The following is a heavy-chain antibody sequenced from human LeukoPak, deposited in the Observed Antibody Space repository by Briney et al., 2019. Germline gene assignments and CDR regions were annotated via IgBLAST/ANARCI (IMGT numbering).Heavy chain of an antibody. J-gene: IGHJ4*02. CDR1: GYTLTELS. D-gene: IGHD3-10*01. V-gene: IGHV1-24*01. Sequence: GASVKVSCKVSGYTLTELSMHWVRQAPGRGREGMGGFDLEDGETIYAQKFQGRVTMTEDTSTDTAYMELSSLRSEDTAVYYCATGVLLWFGELSTNDYWGQGTLVTVSS. CDR3: ATGVLLWFGELSTNDY. CDR2: FDLEDGET.